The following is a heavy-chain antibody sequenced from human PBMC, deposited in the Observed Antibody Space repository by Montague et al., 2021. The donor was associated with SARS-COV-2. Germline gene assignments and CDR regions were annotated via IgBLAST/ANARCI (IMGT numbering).Heavy chain of an antibody. Sequence: SVKVSCKASGYTFSGFYIHWVRQAPRQGLEWMGRINPNSGDTKYPQMFQDRVTVTRDTSISTVYMELSRLTSDDTAVYYCARDGDGYGYDFDYWGQGSLVTVSS. V-gene: IGHV1-2*06. CDR3: ARDGDGYGYDFDY. J-gene: IGHJ4*02. CDR2: INPNSGDT. CDR1: GYTFSGFY. D-gene: IGHD5-18*01.